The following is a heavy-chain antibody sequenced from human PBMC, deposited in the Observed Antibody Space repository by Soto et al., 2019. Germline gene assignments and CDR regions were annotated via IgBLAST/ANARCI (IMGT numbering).Heavy chain of an antibody. Sequence: QVQLVESGGGVVQPGRSLRLSCAASGFTLSSYGMHWVRQAPGKGLEWVAVISYDGSNKYYADSVKGRFTISRDNSKNTLYLQMNSLRAEDTAVYYCAKDREDSSGYYYPLYYYGMDVWGQGTTVTVSS. D-gene: IGHD3-22*01. V-gene: IGHV3-30*18. CDR2: ISYDGSNK. J-gene: IGHJ6*02. CDR3: AKDREDSSGYYYPLYYYGMDV. CDR1: GFTLSSYG.